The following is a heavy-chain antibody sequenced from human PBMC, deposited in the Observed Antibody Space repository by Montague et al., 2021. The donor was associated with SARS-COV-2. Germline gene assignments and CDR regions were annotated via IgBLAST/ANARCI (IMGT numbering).Heavy chain of an antibody. D-gene: IGHD6-13*01. CDR1: GGSISSYY. CDR2: IYYSGST. V-gene: IGHV4-59*08. J-gene: IGHJ4*02. CDR3: ARHSRRISSSWSEGYFDY. Sequence: SETLSLTCTVSGGSISSYYWSWIRQPPGKGLEWIGYIYYSGSTNXNPSLKSRVTLSVDTSKNQFSLKLSSVTAADTAVYYCARHSRRISSSWSEGYFDYWGQGTRVTVSS.